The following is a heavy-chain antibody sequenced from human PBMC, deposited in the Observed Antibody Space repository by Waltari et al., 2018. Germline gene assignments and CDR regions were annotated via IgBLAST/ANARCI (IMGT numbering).Heavy chain of an antibody. V-gene: IGHV4-61*09. D-gene: IGHD3-16*02. Sequence: QVQLQESGPGLVKPSQTLSLTCTVSGGPISSGSYYWSWLRQPAGKGLEWIGYIYTSGSTNYNPSLKSRVTISVDTSKNQFSLKLSSVTAADTAVYYCARSDYIWGSYRRFDYWGQGTLVTVSS. CDR3: ARSDYIWGSYRRFDY. CDR2: IYTSGST. CDR1: GGPISSGSYY. J-gene: IGHJ4*02.